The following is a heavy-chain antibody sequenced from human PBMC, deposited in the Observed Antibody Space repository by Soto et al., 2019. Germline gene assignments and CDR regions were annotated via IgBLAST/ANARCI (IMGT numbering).Heavy chain of an antibody. CDR2: IYYSGST. V-gene: IGHV4-31*03. Sequence: TLSLTCTVSGASISSGGYYWSWIRQHPGKGLEWIGYIYYSGSTYYNPSLKSRVTISVDTSKNQFSLKLSSVTAADTAVYYCARDDRDGYNLGGMDVWGQGTTVTVSS. CDR1: GASISSGGYY. J-gene: IGHJ6*02. D-gene: IGHD5-12*01. CDR3: ARDDRDGYNLGGMDV.